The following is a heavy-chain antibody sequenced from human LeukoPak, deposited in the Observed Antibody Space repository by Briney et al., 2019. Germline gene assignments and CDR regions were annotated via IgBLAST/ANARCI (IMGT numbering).Heavy chain of an antibody. V-gene: IGHV4-34*01. CDR2: INHVGAT. CDR1: GGSFSGYY. D-gene: IGHD5-18*01. J-gene: IGHJ3*02. Sequence: SETLSLTCAVYGGSFSGYYWSWIRQPPEKGLEWIGEINHVGATNYNPSLKSRVTISVDTSKNQFSLKLSSVTAADTAVYYCARERYSYDAFDIWGQGTMVTVSS. CDR3: ARERYSYDAFDI.